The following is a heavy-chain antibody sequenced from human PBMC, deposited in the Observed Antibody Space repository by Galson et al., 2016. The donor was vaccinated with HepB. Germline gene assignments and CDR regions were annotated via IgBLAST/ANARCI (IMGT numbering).Heavy chain of an antibody. V-gene: IGHV3-53*01. CDR2: NYKDGGS. CDR1: GFSVSSND. CDR3: ARDNRGYCRGAPCPTLNYYGMDV. Sequence: SLRLSCAASGFSVSSNDMSWVRQTPGKGLEWVSINYKDGGSDYADSVKGRFTTSGDNSKNTLYLEMKSLTAEDTAVYYCARDNRGYCRGAPCPTLNYYGMDVWGQGTTVTVSS. J-gene: IGHJ6*02. D-gene: IGHD2-15*01.